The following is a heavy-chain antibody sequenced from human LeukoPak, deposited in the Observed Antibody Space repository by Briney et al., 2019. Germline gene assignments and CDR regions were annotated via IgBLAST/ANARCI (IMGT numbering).Heavy chain of an antibody. CDR1: GGSISSSSYY. J-gene: IGHJ3*02. CDR3: ARGGEDTTGDYAVDI. CDR2: IYYSGST. D-gene: IGHD3-22*01. V-gene: IGHV4-39*07. Sequence: SETLSLTCSVSGGSISSSSYYWGWIRQPPGKGLEWFGSIYYSGSTYYNPSLKSRVTISVDTSKNQFSLKLSSVTAADTAVYFCARGGEDTTGDYAVDIWGLGKVVTVST.